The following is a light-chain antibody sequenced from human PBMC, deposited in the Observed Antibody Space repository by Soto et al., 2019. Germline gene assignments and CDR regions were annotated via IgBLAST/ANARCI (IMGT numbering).Light chain of an antibody. CDR1: SSDIGGYNS. CDR2: DVT. Sequence: QSVLTQSPSASGSPGQSVTISCTGTSSDIGGYNSVSWYQQHPGKAPKVMIYDVTKRPPGVPDRFSGSKSGNTASLTVSALQAEDEADYYCSSYTDRKHLVFGTGTKLTVL. CDR3: SSYTDRKHLV. J-gene: IGLJ1*01. V-gene: IGLV2-8*01.